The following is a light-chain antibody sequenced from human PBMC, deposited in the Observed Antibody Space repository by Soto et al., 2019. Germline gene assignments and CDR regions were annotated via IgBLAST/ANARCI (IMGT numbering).Light chain of an antibody. CDR2: EVS. CDR1: SSDIGDYNF. CDR3: SSYKYDTVIPFV. Sequence: SVLTQPSSVSGSPGHSISISLTGTSSDIGDYNFVSWYQHHPGKPPKVIIYEVSNRPSGVSHRFAGSKSGNTASLTISGLQAEDEADYYCSSYKYDTVIPFVFGSGTKVTVL. J-gene: IGLJ1*01. V-gene: IGLV2-14*01.